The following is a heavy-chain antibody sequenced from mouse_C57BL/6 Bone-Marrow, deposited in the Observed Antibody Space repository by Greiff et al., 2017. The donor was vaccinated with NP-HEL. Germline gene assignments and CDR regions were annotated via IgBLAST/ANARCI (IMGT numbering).Heavy chain of an antibody. J-gene: IGHJ4*01. CDR2: IYPGGGYT. D-gene: IGHD1-1*01. V-gene: IGHV1-63*01. CDR1: GYTFTNYW. CDR3: ARLITTVVEDAMDY. Sequence: QVQLQQSGAELVRPGTSVKMSCKASGYTFTNYWIGWAKQRPGHGLEWIGDIYPGGGYTNYNEKFKGKATLTADKSSSTAYMQFSSLTSEDSAIYYCARLITTVVEDAMDYWGQGTSVTVSS.